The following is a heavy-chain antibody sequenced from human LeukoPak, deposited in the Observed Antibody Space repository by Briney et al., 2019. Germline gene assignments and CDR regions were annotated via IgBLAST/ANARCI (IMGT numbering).Heavy chain of an antibody. Sequence: GGSLRLSCAASGFTFSSYSMNWVRQAPGKGLEWVSYISSSSSTIYYADSVKGRFTISRDNAKNSLYLQMNSLRDEDTAVYYCARDRSYYGSGSYSYYFDYWGQGTLVTVSS. CDR3: ARDRSYYGSGSYSYYFDY. D-gene: IGHD3-10*01. CDR2: ISSSSSTI. V-gene: IGHV3-48*02. CDR1: GFTFSSYS. J-gene: IGHJ4*02.